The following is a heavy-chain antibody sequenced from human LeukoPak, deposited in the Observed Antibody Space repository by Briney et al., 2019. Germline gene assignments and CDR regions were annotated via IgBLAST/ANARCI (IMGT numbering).Heavy chain of an antibody. J-gene: IGHJ6*04. CDR3: ARDEDYGSGSYYNSFTDV. CDR1: GFTFSSYS. Sequence: GGSLRLSCAASGFTFSSYSMKWVRQAPGKGLEWVSSISSSSRYIYYAASVKGRFTISRDNAKNSLYLQMNSLRAEDTAVYYCARDEDYGSGSYYNSFTDVWGKGTPVTVSS. V-gene: IGHV3-21*01. D-gene: IGHD3-10*01. CDR2: ISSSSRYI.